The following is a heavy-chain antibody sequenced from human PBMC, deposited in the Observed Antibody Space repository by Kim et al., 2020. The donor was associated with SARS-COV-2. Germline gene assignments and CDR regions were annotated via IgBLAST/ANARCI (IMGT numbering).Heavy chain of an antibody. V-gene: IGHV3-30*02. CDR2: IWHDGRNQ. CDR1: GFTLSRHD. Sequence: GGSLRLSCAASGFTLSRHDMHWARQAPGKGLEWVATIWHDGRNQYYADSVKGRFTISRDNSKNTLYLQMSSLRAEDTAVYYCAKDVEDVGSFNCIDAWGQGTTVIVSS. D-gene: IGHD1-26*01. J-gene: IGHJ6*02. CDR3: AKDVEDVGSFNCIDA.